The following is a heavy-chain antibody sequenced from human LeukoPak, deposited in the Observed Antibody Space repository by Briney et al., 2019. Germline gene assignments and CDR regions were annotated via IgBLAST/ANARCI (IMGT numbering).Heavy chain of an antibody. CDR3: ARGYMAT. V-gene: IGHV3-23*01. Sequence: GGSLRLSCAVSGITLSNYGMSWVRQAPGKGLEWVAGISDSGGRTNYADSVKGRFTISRDNPKNTLYLQMNSLRAEDTAVYYCARGYMATWGQGTLVTVSS. D-gene: IGHD5-24*01. CDR2: ISDSGGRT. CDR1: GITLSNYG. J-gene: IGHJ4*02.